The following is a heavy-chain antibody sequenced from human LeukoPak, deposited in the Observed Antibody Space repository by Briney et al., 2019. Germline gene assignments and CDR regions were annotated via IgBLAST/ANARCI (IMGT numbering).Heavy chain of an antibody. CDR1: GGSIKSYY. Sequence: SETPSLTCTVSGGSIKSYYWSWIRQPPGTGLEWIGYVSYNGSTNYNPSLKSRVTISVDTSKNQFSLKLSSVTAADTAVYYCARVWNYYYYYYMDVWGKGTTVTVSS. J-gene: IGHJ6*03. V-gene: IGHV4-59*01. D-gene: IGHD3-10*01. CDR3: ARVWNYYYYYYMDV. CDR2: VSYNGST.